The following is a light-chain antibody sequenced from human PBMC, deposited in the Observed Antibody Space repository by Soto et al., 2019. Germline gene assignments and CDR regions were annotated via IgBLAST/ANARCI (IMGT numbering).Light chain of an antibody. Sequence: QSALTQPASVSGSPGQSITISCTGTSSDVGSYKLVSWYQQHPGKAPKLMISEVSKRPSGISDRFSGSKSGSTASLTNSGLQAEDEADYYCCSYAGTSPHTVFGGGTQLTVL. J-gene: IGLJ7*01. CDR3: CSYAGTSPHTV. CDR1: SSDVGSYKL. V-gene: IGLV2-23*02. CDR2: EVS.